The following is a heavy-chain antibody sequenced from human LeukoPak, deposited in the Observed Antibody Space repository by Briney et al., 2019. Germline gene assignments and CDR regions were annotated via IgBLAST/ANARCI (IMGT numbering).Heavy chain of an antibody. CDR3: ARVVTRLREGDYYCDMDV. V-gene: IGHV1-3*01. Sequence: ASVKVSCKASGYTFTNYALHWVRQAPGQRLEWMGWIIAGNGNTEYFQKFQGRATITRDTSASTAYMELSSLISEDTSVYYCARVVTRLREGDYYCDMDVWGQGTTVTVSS. J-gene: IGHJ6*02. CDR2: IIAGNGNT. CDR1: GYTFTNYA. D-gene: IGHD3-16*01.